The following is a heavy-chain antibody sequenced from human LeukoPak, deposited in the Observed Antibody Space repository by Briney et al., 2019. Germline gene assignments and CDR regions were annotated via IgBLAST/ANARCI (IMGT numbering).Heavy chain of an antibody. Sequence: PGGSLRLSCAASGFSVSYSYMSWVRQAPGKGLEWVSVIYSGDSGVSTYYADSVKGRFTTSRHNSKNTLYLQMSSLRAEDTAVYFCARSAARLHYYYAMDVWGQGTTVTVCS. CDR1: GFSVSYSY. CDR3: ARSAARLHYYYAMDV. D-gene: IGHD6-6*01. CDR2: IYSGDSGVST. J-gene: IGHJ6*02. V-gene: IGHV3-53*04.